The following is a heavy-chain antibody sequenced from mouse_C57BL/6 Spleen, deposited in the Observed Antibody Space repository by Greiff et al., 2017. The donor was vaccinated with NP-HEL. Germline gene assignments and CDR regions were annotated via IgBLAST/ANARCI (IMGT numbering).Heavy chain of an antibody. CDR3: TRPYYGYDGFAY. Sequence: VQLQQSGAELVRPGASVTLSCKASGYTFTDYEMNWVKQTPVHGLEWIGAIDPETGGTAYNQKFKGKAILTADKSSSTAYMELRSLTSEDSAVYYCTRPYYGYDGFAYWGQGTLVTVSA. J-gene: IGHJ3*01. CDR1: GYTFTDYE. CDR2: IDPETGGT. D-gene: IGHD2-9*01. V-gene: IGHV1-15*01.